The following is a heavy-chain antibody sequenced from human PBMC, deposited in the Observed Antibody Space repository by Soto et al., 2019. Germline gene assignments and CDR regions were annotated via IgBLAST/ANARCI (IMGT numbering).Heavy chain of an antibody. D-gene: IGHD6-13*01. CDR2: ISYDGSNK. Sequence: QVQLVESGGGVVQPGRSLRLSCAASGFTFSSYAMHWVRQAPGKGLEWVAVISYDGSNKYYADSVKGRFTISRDNSKNTLYLQMNSLRAEDTAVYYCASDAQPAAAGDYWGQGTMVTVSS. J-gene: IGHJ4*02. CDR1: GFTFSSYA. CDR3: ASDAQPAAAGDY. V-gene: IGHV3-30-3*01.